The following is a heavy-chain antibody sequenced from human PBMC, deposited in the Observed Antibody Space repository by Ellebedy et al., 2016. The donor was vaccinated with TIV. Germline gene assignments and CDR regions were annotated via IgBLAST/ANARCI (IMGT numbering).Heavy chain of an antibody. CDR1: GFTVSSNY. CDR3: ASTGREQVDY. D-gene: IGHD3-10*01. CDR2: IYSGGST. J-gene: IGHJ4*02. V-gene: IGHV3-53*01. Sequence: GESLKISCAASGFTVSSNYMSWVRQAPGKGLEWVSVIYSGGSTYYADSVKGRFTISRDNSKNTLYLQMNSLRAEDPAVYYCASTGREQVDYWGQGTLVTVSS.